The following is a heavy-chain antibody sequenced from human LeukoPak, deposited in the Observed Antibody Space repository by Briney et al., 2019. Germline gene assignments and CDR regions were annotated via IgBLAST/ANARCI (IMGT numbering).Heavy chain of an antibody. J-gene: IGHJ5*02. CDR2: ISGSGGNT. Sequence: PGGSLRLSCAASGFTFSSYEMNWVRQAPGKGLEWVSSISGSGGNTYYADSVKGRFTISRDNSKNTLYLQMNSLRAEDTAVYYCAKEGWFGSYNWFDPWGQGTLVTVSS. CDR3: AKEGWFGSYNWFDP. V-gene: IGHV3-23*01. CDR1: GFTFSSYE. D-gene: IGHD3-10*01.